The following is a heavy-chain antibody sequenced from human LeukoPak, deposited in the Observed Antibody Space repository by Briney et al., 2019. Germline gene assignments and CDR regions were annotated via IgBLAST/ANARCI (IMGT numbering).Heavy chain of an antibody. J-gene: IGHJ4*02. CDR2: IYTSGST. V-gene: IGHV4-4*09. D-gene: IGHD3-16*02. Sequence: SETLSLTCTVSGGSISSYYWSWIRQPPGKGLEWIGYIYTSGSTNYSPSLKSRVTISVDTSKNQFSLKLSSVTAADTAVYYCARQGHYDYVWGSYRYTARYFDYWGQGTLVTVSS. CDR1: GGSISSYY. CDR3: ARQGHYDYVWGSYRYTARYFDY.